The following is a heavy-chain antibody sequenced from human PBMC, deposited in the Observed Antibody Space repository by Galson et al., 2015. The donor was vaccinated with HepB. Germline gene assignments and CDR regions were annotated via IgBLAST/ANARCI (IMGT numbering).Heavy chain of an antibody. J-gene: IGHJ4*02. D-gene: IGHD5-24*01. CDR2: ISSSSSYV. V-gene: IGHV3-21*01. CDR3: ARVGRDGYNYFDY. CDR1: GFTFSSYS. Sequence: SLRLSCAASGFTFSSYSMNWVRQAPGKGLEWVSSISSSSSYVYYADSVKGRFTISRDNAKNSLYLQMNSLRAEDTAVYYCARVGRDGYNYFDYWGQGTLVTVSS.